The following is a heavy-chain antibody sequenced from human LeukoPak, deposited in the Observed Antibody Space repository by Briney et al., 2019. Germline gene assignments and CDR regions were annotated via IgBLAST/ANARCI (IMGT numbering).Heavy chain of an antibody. CDR3: ARWPYDSSSRYFDY. D-gene: IGHD3-22*01. CDR1: GGSISSDY. V-gene: IGHV4-59*01. J-gene: IGHJ4*02. Sequence: SETLSLTCTVSGGSISSDYWSWIRQPPGKGLEWIGYIYYSGNTKYNPSLKSRVTISVDTSKNQFSLKLSSVTAADTAVYYCARWPYDSSSRYFDYWGQGTLVTVSS. CDR2: IYYSGNT.